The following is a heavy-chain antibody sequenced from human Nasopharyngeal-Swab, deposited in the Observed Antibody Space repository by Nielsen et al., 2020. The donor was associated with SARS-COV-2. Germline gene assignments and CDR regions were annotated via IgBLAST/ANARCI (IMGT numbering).Heavy chain of an antibody. CDR2: ISSSSSYI. V-gene: IGHV3-21*01. Sequence: GASLKISCAASGFTFSSYSMNWVRQAPGKGLEWVSSISSSSSYIYYADSVKGRFTISRDNAKNSLYLQMNSLRAEDTAVYYCARVFNRVSEIAAADPNIYYYYGMDVWGQGTTVTVSS. CDR3: ARVFNRVSEIAAADPNIYYYYGMDV. J-gene: IGHJ6*02. CDR1: GFTFSSYS. D-gene: IGHD6-13*01.